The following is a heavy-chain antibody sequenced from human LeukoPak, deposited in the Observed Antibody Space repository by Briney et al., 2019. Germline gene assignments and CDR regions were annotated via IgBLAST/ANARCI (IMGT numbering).Heavy chain of an antibody. CDR1: GGTFSSYA. J-gene: IGHJ6*02. V-gene: IGHV1-69*01. D-gene: IGHD5-24*01. CDR3: ARERVEMATIWDSLYYYYGMDV. Sequence: GSSVKVSCKASGGTFSSYAISWVRQAPGQGLEWMGGIIPIFGTANYAQKFQGRVTITADESTSTAYMELSSLRSEDTAVYYCARERVEMATIWDSLYYYYGMDVWGQGTTVTVSS. CDR2: IIPIFGTA.